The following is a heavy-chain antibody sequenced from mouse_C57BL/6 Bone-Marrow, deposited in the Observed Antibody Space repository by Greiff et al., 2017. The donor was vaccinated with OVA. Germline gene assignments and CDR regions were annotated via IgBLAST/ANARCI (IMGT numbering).Heavy chain of an antibody. CDR3: ARWCYADEDYFDY. J-gene: IGHJ2*01. CDR1: GYTFTSYG. Sequence: QVQLQQSGAELVRPGASVKLSCKASGYTFTSYGISWVKQRPGQGLEWIGEIYPRSGNTYYNEKFKGKATLTVDNSSSTEYMQLSSLTSEDSAVYVCARWCYADEDYFDYWGQGTTLTVSS. D-gene: IGHD6-5*01. V-gene: IGHV1-81*01. CDR2: IYPRSGNT.